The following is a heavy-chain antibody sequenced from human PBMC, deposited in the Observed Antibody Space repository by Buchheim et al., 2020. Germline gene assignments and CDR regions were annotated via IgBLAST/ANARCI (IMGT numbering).Heavy chain of an antibody. CDR3: ARDLFGYYYDSSGYYPGDY. V-gene: IGHV3-30-3*01. CDR1: GFTFSSYA. J-gene: IGHJ4*02. Sequence: QVQLVESGGGVVQPGRSLRLSCADSGFTFSSYAMHWVRQAPGKGLEWVAVISYDGSNKYYADSVKGRFTISRDNSQNTLYLQMNSLRAEDTAVYYCARDLFGYYYDSSGYYPGDYWGQGTL. D-gene: IGHD3-22*01. CDR2: ISYDGSNK.